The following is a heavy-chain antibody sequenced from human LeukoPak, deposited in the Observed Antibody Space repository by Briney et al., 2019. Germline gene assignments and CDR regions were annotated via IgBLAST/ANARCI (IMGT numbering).Heavy chain of an antibody. D-gene: IGHD4-17*01. CDR2: ISSSSSYI. CDR3: ARETSYGDYSSDDVFDN. Sequence: GGSLTLSCTASGFILTRYNVNGGRQAPGKGLEWVSSISSSSSYIYYADSVKGRFTISRDNAKNSLYLQMNSMKAEDTAVYFCARETSYGDYSSDDVFDNWGQGTMVTVSS. J-gene: IGHJ3*02. CDR1: GFILTRYN. V-gene: IGHV3-21*01.